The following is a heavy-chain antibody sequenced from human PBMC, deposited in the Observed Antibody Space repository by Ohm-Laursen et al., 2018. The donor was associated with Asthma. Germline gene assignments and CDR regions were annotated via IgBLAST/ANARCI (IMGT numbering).Heavy chain of an antibody. V-gene: IGHV3-30-3*01. CDR2: ISLTGTNT. Sequence: SLRLSCAAPGFTFNNYALHWVRQAPGKGLEWVAVISLTGTNTYYADSVKGRFTVSRDNSKTTLFLQMNSLRPEDTAVYYCARDLRRDSEDDVAGVFDVWGHGTMVTVSS. J-gene: IGHJ3*01. CDR1: GFTFNNYA. D-gene: IGHD1-1*01. CDR3: ARDLRRDSEDDVAGVFDV.